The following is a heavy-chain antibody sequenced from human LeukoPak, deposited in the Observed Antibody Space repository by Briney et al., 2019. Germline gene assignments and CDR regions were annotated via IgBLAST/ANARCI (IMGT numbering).Heavy chain of an antibody. D-gene: IGHD2/OR15-2a*01. CDR2: IYTSGST. J-gene: IGHJ3*02. V-gene: IGHV4-4*07. CDR1: GGSISSYY. Sequence: SETLSLTCTVSGGSISSYYWSWIRQPAGKGLEWIGRIYTSGSTNYNPSLKSRVTMSVDTSKNQFSLKLSSVTAADTAVYHCARVFSRAHVAFDIWDTGTMVTVTS. CDR3: ARVFSRAHVAFDI.